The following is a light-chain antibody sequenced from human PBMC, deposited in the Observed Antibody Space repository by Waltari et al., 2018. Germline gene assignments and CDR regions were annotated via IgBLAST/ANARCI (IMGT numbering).Light chain of an antibody. CDR3: QVWDNSNGV. V-gene: IGLV3-9*01. CDR2: RDD. J-gene: IGLJ3*02. Sequence: SYELTQPVSVSVAQGQTAKITCWGGNIGMKNGHWYQHRPGQAPLPVLYRDDNRPPGIPDRFSGSNSGNTATLTISGAQAGDEAAYYCQVWDNSNGVFGGGT. CDR1: NIGMKN.